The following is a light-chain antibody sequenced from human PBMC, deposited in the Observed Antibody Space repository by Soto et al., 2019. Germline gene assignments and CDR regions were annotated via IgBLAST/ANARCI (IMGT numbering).Light chain of an antibody. Sequence: QSALTQPASVSGSPGQSITISCAGTIRDVGAYNLVSWYQQYPGRAPQLILYEVRNRPSGISFRFSGFKSGNTASLTISGLQAEDEADYYCSSFTSKSTLIFCGGTELTVL. J-gene: IGLJ2*01. CDR2: EVR. CDR3: SSFTSKSTLI. V-gene: IGLV2-14*01. CDR1: IRDVGAYNL.